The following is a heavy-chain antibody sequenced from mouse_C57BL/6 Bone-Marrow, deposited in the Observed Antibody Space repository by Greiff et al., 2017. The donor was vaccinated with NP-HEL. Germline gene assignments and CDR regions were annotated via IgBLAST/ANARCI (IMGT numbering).Heavy chain of an antibody. V-gene: IGHV1-64*01. D-gene: IGHD2-10*02. CDR1: GYTFTSYW. Sequence: QVQLKQPGAELVKPGASVKLSCKASGYTFTSYWMHWVKQRPGQGLEWIGMIHPNSGSTNYNEKFKSKATLTVDKSSSTAYMQLSSLTSEDSAVYYCARRGYGNYYAMDYWGQGTSVTVSS. CDR2: IHPNSGST. CDR3: ARRGYGNYYAMDY. J-gene: IGHJ4*01.